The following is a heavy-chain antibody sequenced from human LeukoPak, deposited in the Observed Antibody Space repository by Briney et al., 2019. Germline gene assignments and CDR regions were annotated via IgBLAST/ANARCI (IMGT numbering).Heavy chain of an antibody. CDR3: ARHRDYDFWSGYSETRNWFDP. D-gene: IGHD3-3*01. CDR1: GYSFTNYW. CDR2: IYPGDSDT. J-gene: IGHJ5*02. Sequence: GESLKISCKGSGYSFTNYWIGWVRQMPGKGLEWMGIIYPGDSDTRYSPSFQGQVTISADKSISTAYLQWSSLKASDTAMYYCARHRDYDFWSGYSETRNWFDPWGQGTLVTVSS. V-gene: IGHV5-51*01.